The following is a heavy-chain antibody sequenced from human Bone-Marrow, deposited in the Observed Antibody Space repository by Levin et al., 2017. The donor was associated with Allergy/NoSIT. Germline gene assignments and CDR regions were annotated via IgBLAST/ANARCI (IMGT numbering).Heavy chain of an antibody. Sequence: SETLSLTCTVSGGSISSSSYYWGWIRQPPGKGLEWIGSIYYSGSTYYNPSLKSRVTISVDTSKNQFSLKLSSVTAADTAVYYCARKGNPGVNAFDIWGQGTMVTVSS. D-gene: IGHD7-27*01. J-gene: IGHJ3*02. V-gene: IGHV4-39*01. CDR3: ARKGNPGVNAFDI. CDR2: IYYSGST. CDR1: GGSISSSSYY.